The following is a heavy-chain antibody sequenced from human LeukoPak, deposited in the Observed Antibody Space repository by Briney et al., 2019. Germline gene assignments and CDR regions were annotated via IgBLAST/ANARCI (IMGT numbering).Heavy chain of an antibody. J-gene: IGHJ6*03. Sequence: SETLSLTCTVSGGSFSSSSYYWGWIRQPPGKGLEWIGTIYYSGSTYYNPSLKSRVTISVDTSKNQFSLKLSSVTAADTAVYYCARTKTMARYMDVWGKGTTVSVSS. CDR1: GGSFSSSSYY. CDR3: ARTKTMARYMDV. CDR2: IYYSGST. D-gene: IGHD3-10*01. V-gene: IGHV4-39*07.